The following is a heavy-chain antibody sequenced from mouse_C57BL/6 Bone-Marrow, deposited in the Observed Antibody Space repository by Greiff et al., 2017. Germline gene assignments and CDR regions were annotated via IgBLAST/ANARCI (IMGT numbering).Heavy chain of an antibody. CDR3: AREGYYGSSLYYFDY. J-gene: IGHJ2*01. V-gene: IGHV1-69*01. D-gene: IGHD1-1*01. CDR2: IDPSDSYT. Sequence: QVQLQQPGAELVMPGASVQLSCKASGYTFTSYWMHWVKQRPGQGLEWIGEIDPSDSYTNYNQKFKGKSTLTVDKSSSTAYMQLSSLTSEDSAVYYCAREGYYGSSLYYFDYWGQGTTLTVSS. CDR1: GYTFTSYW.